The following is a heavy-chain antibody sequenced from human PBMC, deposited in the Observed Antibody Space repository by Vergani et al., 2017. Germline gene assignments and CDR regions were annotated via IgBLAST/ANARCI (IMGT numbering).Heavy chain of an antibody. CDR1: GGSISSYY. Sequence: QVQLQESGPGLVKPSETLSLTCTVSGGSISSYYWSWIRQPPGKGLEWIGYIYYSGSTNYNPSLKSRVTISVDTSKNQFSLKLSSVTAADTAVYYCARERRFLEWQGGAFDYWGQGTLVTVSS. V-gene: IGHV4-59*01. J-gene: IGHJ4*02. CDR3: ARERRFLEWQGGAFDY. D-gene: IGHD3-3*01. CDR2: IYYSGST.